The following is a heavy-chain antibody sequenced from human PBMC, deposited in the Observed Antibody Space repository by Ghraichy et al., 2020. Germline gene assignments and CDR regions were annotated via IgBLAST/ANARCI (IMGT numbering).Heavy chain of an antibody. CDR1: GGSVSSGSYY. CDR3: ADSATLVYY. D-gene: IGHD4-23*01. CDR2: IYYSGST. J-gene: IGHJ4*02. Sequence: ESLNISCTVSGGSVSSGSYYWSWIRQTPGKGLEWIGYIYYSGSTNYNPSLKRRVTISVDTSKNQFSLKLSSVTAADTAVYYCADSATLVYYWGQGTLVTVSS. V-gene: IGHV4-61*01.